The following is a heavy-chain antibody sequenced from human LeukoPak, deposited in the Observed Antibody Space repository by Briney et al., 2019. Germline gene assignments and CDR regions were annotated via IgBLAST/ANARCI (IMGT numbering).Heavy chain of an antibody. CDR1: GYTFTGCY. CDR2: INPNSGGT. D-gene: IGHD6-6*01. J-gene: IGHJ6*02. V-gene: IGHV1-2*02. CDR3: ARDRGDSSSSGDYYYGMDV. Sequence: ASVKVSCTASGYTFTGCYMHWVRQAPGQELEWMGWINPNSGGTNYAQKFQGRVTMTRDTSISTAYMELSRLRSDDTAVYYCARDRGDSSSSGDYYYGMDVWGQGTTVTVSS.